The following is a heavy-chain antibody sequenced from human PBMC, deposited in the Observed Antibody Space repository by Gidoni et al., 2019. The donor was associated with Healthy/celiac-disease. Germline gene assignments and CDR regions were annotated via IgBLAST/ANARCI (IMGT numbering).Heavy chain of an antibody. CDR2: ISGSGGST. CDR3: AKDPEVVVAAITFDY. CDR1: GLTFSSYP. J-gene: IGHJ4*02. V-gene: IGHV3-23*01. D-gene: IGHD2-15*01. Sequence: EVQLLESGGGLVQPGGSLRLSCAASGLTFSSYPMSWVRQAPGKGLAWVSAISGSGGSTYYADSVKGRFTISRDNSKNTLYLQMNSLRAEDTAVYYCAKDPEVVVAAITFDYWGQGTLVTVSS.